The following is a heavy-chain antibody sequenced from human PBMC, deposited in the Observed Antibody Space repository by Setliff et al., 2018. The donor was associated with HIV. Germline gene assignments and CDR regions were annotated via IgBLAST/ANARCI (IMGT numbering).Heavy chain of an antibody. Sequence: GASVKVSCKTSGYTFDIYYIHWVRQAPGQGLEWMGVIDPTGGRTTYAQKFEDRVTMTRDLSTSTVYMELTRLKSEDVAIYYCARDGINYDFWSGQNASNWFDPWDQGTLVTVSS. D-gene: IGHD3-3*01. CDR1: GYTFDIYY. V-gene: IGHV1-46*02. J-gene: IGHJ5*02. CDR2: IDPTGGRT. CDR3: ARDGINYDFWSGQNASNWFDP.